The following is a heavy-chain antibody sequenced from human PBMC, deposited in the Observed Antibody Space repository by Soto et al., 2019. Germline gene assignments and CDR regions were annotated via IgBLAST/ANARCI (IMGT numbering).Heavy chain of an antibody. Sequence: EVQLVESGGGLVQPGGSLRLSCAASGFTFSSYAMHWVRKAPGKGLEFVSAITDTGGRANYAHSVEGRFTISSYNSKDTLFLQMSSLRTDDTALYYCARVGGSSGYVPDGCDVWGQGTMVTVSS. CDR2: ITDTGGRA. CDR1: GFTFSSYA. CDR3: ARVGGSSGYVPDGCDV. D-gene: IGHD5-12*01. V-gene: IGHV3-64*01. J-gene: IGHJ3*01.